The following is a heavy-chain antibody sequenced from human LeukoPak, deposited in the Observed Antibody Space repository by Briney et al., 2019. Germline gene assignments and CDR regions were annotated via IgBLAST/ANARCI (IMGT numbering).Heavy chain of an antibody. D-gene: IGHD1-26*01. Sequence: QSGGSLRLSCAASGFTVSSNYMSWVRQAPGKGLEWVSVIYSGGSTYYADSVKGRFTISRDNSKNTLYLQMNSLRAEDTAVYYCAKDVEKYSGSYLGVFDIWGQETMVTVSS. V-gene: IGHV3-53*01. CDR2: IYSGGST. CDR3: AKDVEKYSGSYLGVFDI. CDR1: GFTVSSNY. J-gene: IGHJ3*02.